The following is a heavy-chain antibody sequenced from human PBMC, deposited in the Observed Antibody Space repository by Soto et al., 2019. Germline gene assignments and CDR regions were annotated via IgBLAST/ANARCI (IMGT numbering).Heavy chain of an antibody. D-gene: IGHD6-19*01. J-gene: IGHJ4*02. CDR1: GFSFVNYA. V-gene: IGHV3-23*01. Sequence: GGSLRLSCAASGFSFVNYAMNWVRQAPGKGLEWVSGLSGSGTSTYYADSVKGRFTISRDNSRDTLFLQMNSLTADDTAVYYCAKATTNGGWFNPFDSWGQGALVTV. CDR3: AKATTNGGWFNPFDS. CDR2: LSGSGTST.